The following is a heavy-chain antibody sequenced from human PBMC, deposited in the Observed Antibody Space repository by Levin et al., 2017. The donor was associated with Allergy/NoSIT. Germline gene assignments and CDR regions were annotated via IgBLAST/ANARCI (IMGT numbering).Heavy chain of an antibody. CDR1: GYTFTSYG. V-gene: IGHV1-18*01. J-gene: IGHJ4*02. CDR2: ISAYNGNT. CDR3: ARGCTMIVVVPGGY. Sequence: PGESLKISCKASGYTFTSYGISWVRQAPGQGLEWMGWISAYNGNTNYAQKLQGRVTMTTDTSTSTAYMELRSLRSDDTAVYYCARGCTMIVVVPGGYWGQGTLVTVSS. D-gene: IGHD3-22*01.